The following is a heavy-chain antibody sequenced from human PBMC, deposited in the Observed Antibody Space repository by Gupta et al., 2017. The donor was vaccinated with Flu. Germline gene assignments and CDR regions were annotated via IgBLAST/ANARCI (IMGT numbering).Heavy chain of an antibody. Sequence: EVQLVESGGGLVQPGGSLRLSCAASGFTFSRHWMRWVRQAPGKGLGWVANIKQDGSEKYYMDSVKGRFTISRDNAKNSLYLQMNSLRAEDTAVYYCARDSYGYEVMPKGDYWGQGTLVTVSS. D-gene: IGHD5-18*01. CDR3: ARDSYGYEVMPKGDY. CDR1: GFTFSRHW. CDR2: IKQDGSEK. J-gene: IGHJ4*02. V-gene: IGHV3-7*01.